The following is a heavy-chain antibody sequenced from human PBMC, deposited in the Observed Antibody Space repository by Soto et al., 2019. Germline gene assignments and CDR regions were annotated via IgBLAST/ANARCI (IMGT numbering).Heavy chain of an antibody. J-gene: IGHJ6*02. CDR1: GDSVSSNSAA. CDR3: ARVSSGSNYRKPDYYYYGMDV. V-gene: IGHV6-1*01. D-gene: IGHD1-26*01. CDR2: TYYSTKWYN. Sequence: SQTLSLTCVISGDSVSSNSAAWNWIRQSPSGGLEWLGRTYYSTKWYNDYAVSVKSRITISPDTSKNQFSLHLNSATPEDTAVYYCARVSSGSNYRKPDYYYYGMDVWGHGTTVTVSS.